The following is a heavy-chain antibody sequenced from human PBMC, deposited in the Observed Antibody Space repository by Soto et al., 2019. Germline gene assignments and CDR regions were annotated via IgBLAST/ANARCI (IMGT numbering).Heavy chain of an antibody. V-gene: IGHV1-18*04. CDR2: ISAYNGNT. J-gene: IGHJ4*02. D-gene: IGHD3-10*01. Sequence: ASVKVSCKASGYTFTSYGISWVRQAPGQGLEWMGWISAYNGNTNYAQKLQGRVAMTTDTSTSTAYMELRSLRSDDTAVYYCARRPVGHDYGDYWGQGTLVTVSS. CDR1: GYTFTSYG. CDR3: ARRPVGHDYGDY.